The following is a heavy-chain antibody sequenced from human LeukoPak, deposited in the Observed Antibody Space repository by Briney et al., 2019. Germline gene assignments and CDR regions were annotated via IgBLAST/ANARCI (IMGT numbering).Heavy chain of an antibody. V-gene: IGHV3-74*01. CDR3: ARVSYDFWSGYYRYDAFDI. J-gene: IGHJ3*02. D-gene: IGHD3-3*01. CDR2: INSDGSST. Sequence: GGSLRLSCAASGFTFSSYWMHWVRQAPGKGLVWVSRINSDGSSTSYADSVKGRFTISRDNAKNTLYLQMNSLRAEDTGVYYCARVSYDFWSGYYRYDAFDIWGQGTMVTVSS. CDR1: GFTFSSYW.